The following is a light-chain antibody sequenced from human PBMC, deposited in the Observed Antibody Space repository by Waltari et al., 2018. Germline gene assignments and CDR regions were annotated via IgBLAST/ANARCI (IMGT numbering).Light chain of an antibody. Sequence: IQLTQSPSSLLPSLENKFTLTCRASQSISSYLNWYQQKPGKAPKLLIYAASSLQSGVPSRFSGSGSGTDFTLTISSLQPEDFATYYCQQSYSTPHTFGGGTKVDIK. CDR2: AAS. CDR1: QSISSY. CDR3: QQSYSTPHT. J-gene: IGKJ4*01. V-gene: IGKV1-39*01.